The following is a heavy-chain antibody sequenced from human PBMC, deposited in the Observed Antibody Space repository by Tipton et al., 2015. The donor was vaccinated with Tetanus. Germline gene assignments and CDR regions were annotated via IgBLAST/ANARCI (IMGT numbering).Heavy chain of an antibody. D-gene: IGHD4-17*01. J-gene: IGHJ4*02. CDR2: VYSTATT. Sequence: TLSLTCNVSGDSIRRSYWSWIRRPPGKGPEWIGYVYSTATTYYNPSLKSRVTISVDTSKNQFSLKLTSVTAADTAVYYCARGEAYGDYPAMYFFDNWGQGTLLTVSS. CDR1: GDSIRRSY. V-gene: IGHV4-30-4*01. CDR3: ARGEAYGDYPAMYFFDN.